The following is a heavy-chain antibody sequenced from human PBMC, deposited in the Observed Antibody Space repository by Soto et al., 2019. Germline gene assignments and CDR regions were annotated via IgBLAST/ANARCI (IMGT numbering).Heavy chain of an antibody. D-gene: IGHD3-22*01. CDR3: ARETENNYYDSSGYYSLGY. Sequence: QVQLVQSGAEVKKPGSSVKVSCKASGGTFSSYAISWVRQAPGQGLECMGGIIPIFGTANYAQKFQGRVTITADESTSTAYMELSSLRSEDTAVYYCARETENNYYDSSGYYSLGYWGQGTLVTVSS. CDR2: IIPIFGTA. CDR1: GGTFSSYA. J-gene: IGHJ4*02. V-gene: IGHV1-69*01.